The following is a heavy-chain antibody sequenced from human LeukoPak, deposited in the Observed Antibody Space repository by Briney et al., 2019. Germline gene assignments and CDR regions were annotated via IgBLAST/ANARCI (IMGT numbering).Heavy chain of an antibody. CDR3: ARGKHTAAIPDY. Sequence: GGSLRLSCAASGFTFSTYWMHWVRQAPGKGLVWASRINADVSSTSYADSVKGRFTISRDNAKNTLYLQMNSLRAEDTAVYYCARGKHTAAIPDYWGQGTLVTVSS. V-gene: IGHV3-74*01. J-gene: IGHJ4*02. D-gene: IGHD6-13*01. CDR2: INADVSST. CDR1: GFTFSTYW.